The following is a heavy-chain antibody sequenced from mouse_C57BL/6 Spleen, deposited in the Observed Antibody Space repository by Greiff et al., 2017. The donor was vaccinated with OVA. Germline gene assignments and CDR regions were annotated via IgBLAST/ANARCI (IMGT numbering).Heavy chain of an antibody. CDR3: AGGVTTLYYYAMDY. D-gene: IGHD2-1*01. Sequence: EVKLQESGPELVKPGASVKISCKASGYTFTDYYMNWVKQSHGKSLEWIGDINPNNGGTSYNQKFKGKATLTVDKSSSTAYMELRSLTSEDSAVYYCAGGVTTLYYYAMDYWGQGTSVTVSS. V-gene: IGHV1-26*01. CDR2: INPNNGGT. CDR1: GYTFTDYY. J-gene: IGHJ4*01.